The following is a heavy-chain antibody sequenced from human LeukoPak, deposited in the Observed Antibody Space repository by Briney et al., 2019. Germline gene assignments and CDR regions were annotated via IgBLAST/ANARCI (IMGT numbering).Heavy chain of an antibody. V-gene: IGHV3-9*01. J-gene: IGHJ4*02. CDR2: ISWNSGSI. D-gene: IGHD1-26*01. CDR1: GFTFEDYA. Sequence: GRSLRLSCAASGFTFEDYAMHWVRQAPGKGLEVVSGISWNSGSIGYADSVKGRFTISRDNAKNSLYLHMNSQRAADTALYYCAKGGDWWELLYYFDYWGQGTLVTVSS. CDR3: AKGGDWWELLYYFDY.